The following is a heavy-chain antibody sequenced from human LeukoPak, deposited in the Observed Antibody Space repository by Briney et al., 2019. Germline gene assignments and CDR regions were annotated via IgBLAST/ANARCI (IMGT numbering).Heavy chain of an antibody. CDR1: GFTFSNYA. J-gene: IGHJ4*02. V-gene: IGHV3-23*01. CDR2: ISDSAGST. CDR3: AKDRARYGSGSYYTTYYLDQ. Sequence: TGGSLRLSCAASGFTFSNYAMSWVRQAPGKGLEWVSGISDSAGSTYYADSVKGRFTISRENSKNTLYLQMNSMRAEDTAIYYCAKDRARYGSGSYYTTYYLDQWGQGTLVTVSS. D-gene: IGHD3-10*01.